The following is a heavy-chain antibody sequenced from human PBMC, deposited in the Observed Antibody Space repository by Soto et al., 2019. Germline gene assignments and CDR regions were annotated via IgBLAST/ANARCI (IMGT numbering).Heavy chain of an antibody. D-gene: IGHD6-25*01. J-gene: IGHJ6*02. CDR3: ARGGRHSDYYYYYGMDV. CDR1: GYTFTIYY. Sequence: ASVKVSCKAFGYTFTIYYIHWVRQAPGQGLEWMGVINTSGGSPTYAQKFQDRVTMTRDTSTSTVYMELSNLRSEDTAVYYCARGGRHSDYYYYYGMDVWGQGTTVTV. CDR2: INTSGGSP. V-gene: IGHV1-46*01.